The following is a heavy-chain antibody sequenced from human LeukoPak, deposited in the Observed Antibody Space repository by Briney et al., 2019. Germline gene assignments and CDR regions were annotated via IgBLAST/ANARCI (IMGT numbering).Heavy chain of an antibody. Sequence: GASVKVSCKASGYTFTSYGISWVRQAPGQGLEWMGWISAYNGNTNYAQKLQGRVTMTTDTSTSTAYMELRSLRSDDTAVYYCARASHYYDSSGDAFDIWGQGTMVTVSS. CDR2: ISAYNGNT. J-gene: IGHJ3*02. D-gene: IGHD3-22*01. CDR3: ARASHYYDSSGDAFDI. V-gene: IGHV1-18*01. CDR1: GYTFTSYG.